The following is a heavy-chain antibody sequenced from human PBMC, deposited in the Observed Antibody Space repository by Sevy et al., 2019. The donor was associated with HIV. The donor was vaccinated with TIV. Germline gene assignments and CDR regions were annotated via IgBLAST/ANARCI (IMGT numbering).Heavy chain of an antibody. CDR1: GFTFSDYY. CDR3: ASHSKIISVAGTIYFHH. Sequence: GGSLRLSCAASGFTFSDYYMSWIRQAPGKGLEWVSYISGSGGTIYYADSVKGRFTISRDNAKNSLYLQMNSLRPEDTVVYYCASHSKIISVAGTIYFHHWGQGTLVTVSS. D-gene: IGHD6-19*01. J-gene: IGHJ1*01. CDR2: ISGSGGTI. V-gene: IGHV3-11*01.